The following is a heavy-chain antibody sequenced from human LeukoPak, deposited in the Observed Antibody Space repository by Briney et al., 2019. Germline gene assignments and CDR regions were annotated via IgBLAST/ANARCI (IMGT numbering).Heavy chain of an antibody. CDR3: ARETSYFDWFVGAKYSCYAVGV. CDR2: IIPIFGTT. Sequence: GSSVKVSCKVSGYTFTNYAVHWVRQAPGQGLEWMGGIIPIFGTTNYAQKFQGRVTVTADESTSTAYMELTSLRSEDTAVYYCARETSYFDWFVGAKYSCYAVGVWGQGTAVTIS. CDR1: GYTFTNYA. D-gene: IGHD3-9*01. J-gene: IGHJ6*02. V-gene: IGHV1-69*01.